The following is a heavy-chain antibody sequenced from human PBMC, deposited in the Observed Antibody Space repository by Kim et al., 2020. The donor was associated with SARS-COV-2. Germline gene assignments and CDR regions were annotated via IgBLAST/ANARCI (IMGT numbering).Heavy chain of an antibody. J-gene: IGHJ4*02. V-gene: IGHV3-30*18. CDR2: ISYDGSNK. CDR1: GFTFSSYG. D-gene: IGHD4-17*01. Sequence: GGSLRLSCAASGFTFSSYGMHWVRQAPGKGLEWVAVISYDGSNKYYADSVKGRFTISRDNSKNTLYLQMNSLRAEDTAVYYCAKGPRATVTYFDYWGQGT. CDR3: AKGPRATVTYFDY.